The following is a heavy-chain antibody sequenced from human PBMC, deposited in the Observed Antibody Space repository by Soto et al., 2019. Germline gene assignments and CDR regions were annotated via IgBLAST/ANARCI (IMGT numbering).Heavy chain of an antibody. CDR3: ARGGLERFLERLLPLAI. Sequence: ASVKVSCKASGYTFTSYGISWVRQAPGQGLEWMGWISAYNGNTNYAQKLQGRVTMTTDTSTSTAYMELRSLRSDDTAVYYCARGGLERFLERLLPLAIWGQGTMVTVSS. V-gene: IGHV1-18*01. J-gene: IGHJ3*02. D-gene: IGHD3-3*01. CDR2: ISAYNGNT. CDR1: GYTFTSYG.